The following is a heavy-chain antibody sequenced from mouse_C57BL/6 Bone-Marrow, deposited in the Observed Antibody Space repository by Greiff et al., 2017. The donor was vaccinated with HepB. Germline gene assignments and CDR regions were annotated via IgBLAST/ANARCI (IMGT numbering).Heavy chain of an antibody. J-gene: IGHJ2*01. D-gene: IGHD1-1*01. CDR3: ARMNYGSSALGY. Sequence: VKVVESGPGLVPPSQSLSITCTVSGFSLTSYGVHWVRQSPGKGLEWLGVIWSGGSTDYNAAFISRLSISKDNSKSQVFFKMNSLQADDTAIYYCARMNYGSSALGYWGQGTTLTVSS. CDR2: IWSGGST. CDR1: GFSLTSYG. V-gene: IGHV2-2*01.